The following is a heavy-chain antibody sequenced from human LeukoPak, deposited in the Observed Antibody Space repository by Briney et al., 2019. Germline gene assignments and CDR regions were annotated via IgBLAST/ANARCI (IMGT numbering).Heavy chain of an antibody. V-gene: IGHV3-74*01. D-gene: IGHD1-26*01. J-gene: IGHJ4*02. CDR3: ARDWQDTGAFDY. CDR2: INSDGSST. Sequence: PGGSLRLSCAASGFTFSSYWMHWVRQAPGKGLVWVSRINSDGSSTSYADSVKGRFAISRDNAKNTLYPQMNSLRAEDTAVYYCARDWQDTGAFDYWGQGTLVTVSS. CDR1: GFTFSSYW.